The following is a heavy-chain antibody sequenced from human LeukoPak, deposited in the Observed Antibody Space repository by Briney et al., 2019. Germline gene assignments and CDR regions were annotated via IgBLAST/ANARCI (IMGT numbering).Heavy chain of an antibody. Sequence: GGSLRLSCAASGFTFSSYDMHWVRQATGKGLEWVSAIGTAGDTYYPGSVKGRFTISRENAKNSLYLQMNSLRAGGTAVYYCARGTVTTGYYFDYWGQGTLVTVSS. D-gene: IGHD4-17*01. J-gene: IGHJ4*02. CDR1: GFTFSSYD. CDR3: ARGTVTTGYYFDY. CDR2: IGTAGDT. V-gene: IGHV3-13*01.